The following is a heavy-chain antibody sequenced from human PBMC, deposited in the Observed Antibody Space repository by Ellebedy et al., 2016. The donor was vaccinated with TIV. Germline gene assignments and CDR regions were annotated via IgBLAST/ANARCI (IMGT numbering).Heavy chain of an antibody. CDR1: GGTFSSYA. V-gene: IGHV1-69*13. D-gene: IGHD2-15*01. Sequence: AALVKVSCKASGGTFSSYAISWVRQAPGQGLEWMGGIIPIFGTANYEQKFQGRVTITADESTSTAYMELSSLRSEDTAVYYCARAEVAAPWGWFDPWGQGTLVTVSS. CDR3: ARAEVAAPWGWFDP. CDR2: IIPIFGTA. J-gene: IGHJ5*02.